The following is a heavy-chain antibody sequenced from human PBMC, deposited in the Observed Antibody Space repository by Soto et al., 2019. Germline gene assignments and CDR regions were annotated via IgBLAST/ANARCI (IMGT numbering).Heavy chain of an antibody. J-gene: IGHJ4*02. CDR1: GFYITNYW. CDR3: VRDSYTAHWHTAGEDY. V-gene: IGHV3-7*01. Sequence: GGSLRLSCAASGFYITNYWMTWVCQAPGKGPEWVANIKEDGSLKFYVDSVRGRFTISRDNAKNSVYLEMSRLRAEDTAVYYCVRDSYTAHWHTAGEDYWGQGTLVTVSS. CDR2: IKEDGSLK. D-gene: IGHD2-2*02.